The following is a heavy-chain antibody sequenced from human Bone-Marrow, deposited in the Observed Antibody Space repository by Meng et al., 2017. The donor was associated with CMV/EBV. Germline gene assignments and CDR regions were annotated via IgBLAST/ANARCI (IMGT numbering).Heavy chain of an antibody. CDR2: ISAYNGNT. CDR1: GYTFTSYG. V-gene: IGHV1-18*01. CDR3: ARETYYDFWSGYYADY. J-gene: IGHJ4*02. D-gene: IGHD3-3*01. Sequence: ASVKVSCKASGYTFTSYGISWVRQAPGQGLEWMGWISAYNGNTNYAQKLQGRVTMTTDTSTSTAYMELRSLRSDDTAVYYCARETYYDFWSGYYADYWGQGTLVTVSS.